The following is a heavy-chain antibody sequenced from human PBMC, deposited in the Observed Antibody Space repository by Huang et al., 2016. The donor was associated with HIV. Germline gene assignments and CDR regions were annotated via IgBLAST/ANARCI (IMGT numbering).Heavy chain of an antibody. CDR2: IVPDDSDT. J-gene: IGHJ4*02. D-gene: IGHD6-6*01. CDR1: GSSFSSYW. CDR3: ARRFSSSSGYFDY. Sequence: VQLVQSGAEVKKPGESLKISCKGSGSSFSSYWIAWVRQMPGIGLEWMGIIVPDDSDTTYSPDFEGQVTISADKSIGTAYLQWSSLKASDTAMYYCARRFSSSSGYFDYWGQGSLVTVSS. V-gene: IGHV5-51*01.